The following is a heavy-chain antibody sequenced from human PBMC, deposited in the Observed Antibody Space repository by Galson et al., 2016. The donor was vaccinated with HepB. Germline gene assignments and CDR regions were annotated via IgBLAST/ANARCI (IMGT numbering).Heavy chain of an antibody. V-gene: IGHV3-49*03. J-gene: IGHJ4*02. CDR2: IRSKAFGGTT. Sequence: SLRLSCAASGFTFGDFALTWFRQAPGRGLEWLGFIRSKAFGGTTDYAASVKGRCTISRDDSKSIAYLQMNSLKTEDTAVYYCARDLRGDYWGQGTRVTVSS. CDR3: ARDLRGDY. CDR1: GFTFGDFA.